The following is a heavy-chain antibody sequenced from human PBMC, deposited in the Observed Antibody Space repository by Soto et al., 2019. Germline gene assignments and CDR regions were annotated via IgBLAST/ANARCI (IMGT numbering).Heavy chain of an antibody. CDR3: AKVLAGGYYYYYYGMDX. CDR1: GFTFSSYG. D-gene: IGHD6-13*01. Sequence: VGSLRLSFAASGFTFSSYGMHWVRQAPGKGLEWVAVISYDGSNKYYADSVKGRFTISRDNSKNTLYLQMNSLRAEDTAVYYCAKVLAGGYYYYYYGMDXWGQGTRVTVS. V-gene: IGHV3-30*18. J-gene: IGHJ6*02. CDR2: ISYDGSNK.